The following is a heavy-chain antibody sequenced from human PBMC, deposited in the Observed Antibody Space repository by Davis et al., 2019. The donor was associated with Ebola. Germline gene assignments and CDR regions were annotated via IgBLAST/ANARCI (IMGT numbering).Heavy chain of an antibody. CDR1: GFTFSSYG. CDR3: AKNQNDYGDSYYFDY. V-gene: IGHV3-30*18. D-gene: IGHD4-17*01. Sequence: PGGSLRLSCAASGFTFSSYGMHWVRQAPGKGLEWVAVISYDGSNKYYADSVKGRFTISRDNSKNTLYLQMNSLRAEDTAVYYCAKNQNDYGDSYYFDYWGQGTLVTVSS. J-gene: IGHJ4*02. CDR2: ISYDGSNK.